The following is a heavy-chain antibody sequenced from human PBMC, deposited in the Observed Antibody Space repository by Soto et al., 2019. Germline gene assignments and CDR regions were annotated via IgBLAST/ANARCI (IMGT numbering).Heavy chain of an antibody. CDR3: GRSLRDGYIYNEVGCFDP. CDR1: GGTFSSYT. J-gene: IGHJ5*02. Sequence: SVKVSCKASGGTFSSYTISWVRQAPGQGLEWMGRIIPILGIANYAQKFQGRVTITPDKSTSTAYMGLSSLRSEDRAVYYCGRSLRDGYIYNEVGCFDPWGRGALVTVSS. V-gene: IGHV1-69*02. D-gene: IGHD5-12*01. CDR2: IIPILGIA.